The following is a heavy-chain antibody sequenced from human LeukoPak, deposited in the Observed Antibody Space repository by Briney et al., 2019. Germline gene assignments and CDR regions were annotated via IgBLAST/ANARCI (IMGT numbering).Heavy chain of an antibody. D-gene: IGHD2-8*02. CDR2: IKLDGSEK. Sequence: GGSLRLSCAASGFTLSNYWMSWVRQAPGKGLEGVAKIKLDGSEKYYVDSVKGRFTISRDNAKNSLYLQMNSLRAEDTAVYYCARDCCTGGRNTFDPWGQGTLVTVSS. J-gene: IGHJ5*02. CDR3: ARDCCTGGRNTFDP. CDR1: GFTLSNYW. V-gene: IGHV3-7*01.